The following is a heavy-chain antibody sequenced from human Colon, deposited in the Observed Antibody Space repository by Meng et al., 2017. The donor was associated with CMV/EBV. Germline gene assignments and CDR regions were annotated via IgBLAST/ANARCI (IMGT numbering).Heavy chain of an antibody. CDR1: GGSISSSTYY. J-gene: IGHJ6*02. Sequence: LSLTCTVSGGSISSSTYYWGWVRQAPGKGLEWVSVIYGGGGTDYGDSVKGRFTISRDSSQNTVYLQMNGLRAEDTAVYYCGRDPGLPNGIHVWGQGTTVTVSS. CDR3: GRDPGLPNGIHV. D-gene: IGHD1-1*01. CDR2: IYGGGGT. V-gene: IGHV3-53*01.